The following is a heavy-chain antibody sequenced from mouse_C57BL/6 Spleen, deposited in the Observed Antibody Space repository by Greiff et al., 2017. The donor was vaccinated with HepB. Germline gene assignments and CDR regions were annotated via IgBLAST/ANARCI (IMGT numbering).Heavy chain of an antibody. J-gene: IGHJ1*03. Sequence: QVQLKQSGPELVKPGASVKLSCKASGYTFTSYDINWVKQRPGQGLGWIGWIYPRDGSTKYNEKFKGKDTLTVDTSSSTAYMELHSLTSEDSAVYFCARGYGSSYDWYFDVWGTGTTVTVSS. D-gene: IGHD1-1*01. V-gene: IGHV1-85*01. CDR3: ARGYGSSYDWYFDV. CDR2: IYPRDGST. CDR1: GYTFTSYD.